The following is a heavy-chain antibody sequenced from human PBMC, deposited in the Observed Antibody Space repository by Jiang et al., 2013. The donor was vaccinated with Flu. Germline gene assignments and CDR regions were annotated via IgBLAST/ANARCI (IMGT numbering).Heavy chain of an antibody. V-gene: IGHV1-3*01. CDR1: GYTFTSYA. D-gene: IGHD1-7*01. CDR3: ARSYSFELELQMTFDI. J-gene: IGHJ3*02. Sequence: GAEVKKPGASVKVSCKASGYTFTSYAMHWVRQAPGQRLEWMGWINAGNGNTKYSQKFQGRVTITRDTSASTAYMELSSLRSEDTAVYYCARSYSFELELQMTFDIWGQGTMVTVSS. CDR2: INAGNGNT.